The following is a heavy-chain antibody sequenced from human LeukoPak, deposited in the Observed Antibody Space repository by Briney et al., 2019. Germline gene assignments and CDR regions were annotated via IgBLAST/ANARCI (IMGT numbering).Heavy chain of an antibody. CDR2: MYNSGST. D-gene: IGHD2-21*02. Sequence: PSETLSLTCSVSGHSISSNYWSWIRQPPGKGREWIGYMYNSGSTNYNPSLKSRVTIQVDTSKNQFSLMLTSVTAADTAVYFCARGAGRCGGDCYSSDSWGQGTLVTVSS. V-gene: IGHV4-59*01. CDR3: ARGAGRCGGDCYSSDS. J-gene: IGHJ4*02. CDR1: GHSISSNY.